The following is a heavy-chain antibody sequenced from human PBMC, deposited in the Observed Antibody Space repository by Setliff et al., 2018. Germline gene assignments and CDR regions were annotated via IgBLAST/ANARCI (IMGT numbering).Heavy chain of an antibody. J-gene: IGHJ6*04. V-gene: IGHV3-66*02. D-gene: IGHD2-2*01. CDR3: ARGIVVVPAALDV. CDR2: IYSGGST. Sequence: GGSLRLSCAVSGFTVSSNYMSWVRQAPGKGLEWVSVIYSGGSTYYTDSVKGRFTISRDNSKNTPYLQMNSLRAEDTAVYYCARGIVVVPAALDVWGKGTTVTVSS. CDR1: GFTVSSNY.